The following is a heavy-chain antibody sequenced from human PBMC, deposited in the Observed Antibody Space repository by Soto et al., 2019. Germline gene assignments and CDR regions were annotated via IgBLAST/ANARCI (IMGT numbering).Heavy chain of an antibody. J-gene: IGHJ4*02. Sequence: SETLSLTCTVSGGSIISGDYYWIWIRQPPGKGLEWIGYIYYSGSTYYNPSLKSRVTISVDTSKNQFSLKLSSVTAADTAVYYCARASYGSGSNYWGQGTLVTVSS. CDR1: GGSIISGDYY. V-gene: IGHV4-30-4*01. D-gene: IGHD3-10*01. CDR2: IYYSGST. CDR3: ARASYGSGSNY.